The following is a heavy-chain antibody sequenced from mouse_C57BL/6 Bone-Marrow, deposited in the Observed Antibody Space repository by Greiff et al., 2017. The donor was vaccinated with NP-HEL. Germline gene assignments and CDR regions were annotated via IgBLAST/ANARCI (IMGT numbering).Heavy chain of an antibody. CDR1: GFTFSSYG. D-gene: IGHD1-1*01. CDR2: ISSGGSYT. J-gene: IGHJ2*01. CDR3: ARQGYYGSSHYFDY. Sequence: EVKLVESGGDLVKPGGSLKLSCAASGFTFSSYGMSWVRQTPDKRLEWVATISSGGSYTYYLDSVKGRFTISRDNAKNTLYLQMSSLKSEDTAMYYCARQGYYGSSHYFDYWGQGTTLTVSS. V-gene: IGHV5-6*01.